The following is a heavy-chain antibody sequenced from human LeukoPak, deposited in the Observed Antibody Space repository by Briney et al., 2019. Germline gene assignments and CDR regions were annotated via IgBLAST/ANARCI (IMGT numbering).Heavy chain of an antibody. J-gene: IGHJ5*02. CDR1: GYSFTGYW. D-gene: IGHD6-13*01. CDR2: IDPSDSYT. V-gene: IGHV5-10-1*01. Sequence: GESLKISCKGSGYSFTGYWISWVRQMPGKGLEWMGRIDPSDSYTNYSPSFQGHVTISADKSISTAYLQWSSLKASDTAMYYCAITHPYSRNWFDPWGQGTLVTVSS. CDR3: AITHPYSRNWFDP.